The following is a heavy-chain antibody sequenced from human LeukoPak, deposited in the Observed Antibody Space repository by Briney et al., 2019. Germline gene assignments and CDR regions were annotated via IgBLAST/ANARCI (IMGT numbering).Heavy chain of an antibody. V-gene: IGHV4-31*03. J-gene: IGHJ5*02. Sequence: SETLSLTCTVPGGSISSGGYYWSWIRQHPGKGLEWIGYIYYSGSTYYNPSLKSRVTISVDTSKNQFSLKLSSVTAADTAVYYCARESCSSTSCYSGNNWFDPWGQGTLVTVSS. CDR3: ARESCSSTSCYSGNNWFDP. CDR1: GGSISSGGYY. D-gene: IGHD2-2*01. CDR2: IYYSGST.